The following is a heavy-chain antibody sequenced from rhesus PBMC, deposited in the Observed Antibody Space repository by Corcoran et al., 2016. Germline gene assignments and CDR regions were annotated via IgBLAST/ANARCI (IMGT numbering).Heavy chain of an antibody. J-gene: IGHJ4*01. CDR1: GGSISSSY. V-gene: IGHV4-169*02. CDR2: IEGSGSST. Sequence: QLQLQESGPGLVKPSETLSVTCAVSGGSISSSYWSWIRQAPGKGLEWIGYIEGSGSSTNYNPSLKCRVTLSVDTSKSQLSLKLSSVTTADTAVYYCAREGRSGSWDFDYWGQGVLVTVSS. CDR3: AREGRSGSWDFDY. D-gene: IGHD6-25*01.